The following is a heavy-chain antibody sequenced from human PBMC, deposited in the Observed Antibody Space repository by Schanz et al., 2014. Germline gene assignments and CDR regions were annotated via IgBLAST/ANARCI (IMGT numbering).Heavy chain of an antibody. V-gene: IGHV3-23*01. CDR1: GFTFTNYA. Sequence: DVQLLESGGGLVQPGGSLRLSCAASGFTFTNYAMSWVRQAPGKGLEWVSLISDSGDTAYYADSVKGRFTISRDNFKGALYLQMNSLRAEDTAVYYCAKDGPGGSGSYSADGGMDVWGQGTMVTVSS. CDR3: AKDGPGGSGSYSADGGMDV. D-gene: IGHD3-10*01. CDR2: ISDSGDTA. J-gene: IGHJ3*01.